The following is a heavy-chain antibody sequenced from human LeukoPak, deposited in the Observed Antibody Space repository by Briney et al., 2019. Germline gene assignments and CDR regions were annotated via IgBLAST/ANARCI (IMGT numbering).Heavy chain of an antibody. Sequence: QSGGSLRLSCEASGFTFSSYSMNWVRLAPGKGLEWVSYISGGGNPVYYADSVEGRFTVSRDNVKNSLYLQMNSLRAEDTAVYYCARGDTAMAALDYWGQGTLVTVSS. CDR2: ISGGGNPV. CDR1: GFTFSSYS. J-gene: IGHJ4*02. CDR3: ARGDTAMAALDY. D-gene: IGHD5-18*01. V-gene: IGHV3-48*01.